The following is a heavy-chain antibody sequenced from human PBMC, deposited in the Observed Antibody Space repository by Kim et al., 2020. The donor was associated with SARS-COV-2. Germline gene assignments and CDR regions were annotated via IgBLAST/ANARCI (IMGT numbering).Heavy chain of an antibody. CDR2: ST. V-gene: IGHV3-23*01. J-gene: IGHJ4*02. CDR3: AKKYSSGRDY. Sequence: STYYADSVKGRFTISRDNSKNTLYLQMNSLRAEDTAVYYCAKKYSSGRDYWGQGTLVTVSS. D-gene: IGHD6-19*01.